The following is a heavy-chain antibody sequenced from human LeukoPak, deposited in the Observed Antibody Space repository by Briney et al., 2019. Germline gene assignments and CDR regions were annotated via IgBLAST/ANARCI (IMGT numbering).Heavy chain of an antibody. D-gene: IGHD3-10*01. Sequence: QPGGSLRLSCAASGFTFSSYAMSWVRQAPGKGQEWVSAISGSGGSTYYADSVKGRFTISRDNSKNTLYLQMNSLRAEDTAVYYCAKALDYYGSGSYQFDYWGQGTLVTVSS. CDR1: GFTFSSYA. J-gene: IGHJ4*02. V-gene: IGHV3-23*01. CDR3: AKALDYYGSGSYQFDY. CDR2: ISGSGGST.